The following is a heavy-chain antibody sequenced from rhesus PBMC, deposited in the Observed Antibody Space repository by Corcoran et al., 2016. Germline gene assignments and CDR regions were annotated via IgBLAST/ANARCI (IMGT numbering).Heavy chain of an antibody. CDR3: AQWDRGSALH. J-gene: IGHJ4*01. D-gene: IGHD1-44*01. CDR2: IYSSTGST. Sequence: QVQLQESGPGLVKPSETLSLTCAVSGYSISGNYWAWIRQPPGNGLEWIGYIYSSTGSTNVNPSLKSRVSISTDTSKNQFSLKLNSVTAADTAVYFCAQWDRGSALHWGQGVLGTVSS. CDR1: GYSISGNY. V-gene: IGHV4-165*02.